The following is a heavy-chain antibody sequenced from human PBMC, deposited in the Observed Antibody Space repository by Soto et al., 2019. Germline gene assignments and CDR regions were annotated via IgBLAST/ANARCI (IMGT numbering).Heavy chain of an antibody. CDR2: INHSGST. CDR1: GGSFSGYY. Sequence: SETLSLTCAVYGGSFSGYYWSWIRQPPGKGLEWIGEINHSGSTNYNPSLKSRFTISVDTSKNQFSLKLSSVTAADTAVYYCAIRQDYEFWSGYNSEHWFDPWGQGTQVTVSS. CDR3: AIRQDYEFWSGYNSEHWFDP. J-gene: IGHJ5*02. V-gene: IGHV4-34*01. D-gene: IGHD3-3*01.